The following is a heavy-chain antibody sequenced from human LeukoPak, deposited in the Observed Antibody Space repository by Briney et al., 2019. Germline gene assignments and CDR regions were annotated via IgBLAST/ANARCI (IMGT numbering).Heavy chain of an antibody. J-gene: IGHJ4*02. Sequence: GGSLRLSCAASGFTFSSYGMHLVRQAPGKGLEWVAVISYDGSNKYYADSVKGRFTISRDNSKNTLYLQMNSLRAEDTAVYYCAKDVGVSDWGQGTLVTVSS. CDR3: AKDVGVSD. V-gene: IGHV3-30*18. CDR1: GFTFSSYG. D-gene: IGHD2-8*01. CDR2: ISYDGSNK.